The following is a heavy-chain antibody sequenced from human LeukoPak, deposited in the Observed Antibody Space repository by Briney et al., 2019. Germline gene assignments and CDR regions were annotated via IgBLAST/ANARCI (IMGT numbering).Heavy chain of an antibody. Sequence: SETLSLTCTVSGGSISSGGYYWSRIRQHPGKGLEWIGYIYYSGSTNYNPSLKSRVTISVDTSKNQFSLKLSSVTAADTAVYYCARAEPDYYDSSGPLFDPWGQGTLVTVSS. D-gene: IGHD3-22*01. CDR2: IYYSGST. J-gene: IGHJ5*02. CDR1: GGSISSGGYY. CDR3: ARAEPDYYDSSGPLFDP. V-gene: IGHV4-61*08.